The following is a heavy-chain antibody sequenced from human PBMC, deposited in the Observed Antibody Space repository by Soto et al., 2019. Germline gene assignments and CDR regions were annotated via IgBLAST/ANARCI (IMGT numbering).Heavy chain of an antibody. Sequence: QVQLQESGPGLVKPSETLSLTCTVSGGSISSYYWSWIRQPPGKGLEWIGYIYYSGSTNYNPSLTRRVTTPVDTSKTQFSRTLSSVTAADTAVYYCASRYGPGFDYWGQGTLVTVSS. CDR2: IYYSGST. J-gene: IGHJ4*02. V-gene: IGHV4-59*08. CDR1: GGSISSYY. CDR3: ASRYGPGFDY. D-gene: IGHD4-17*01.